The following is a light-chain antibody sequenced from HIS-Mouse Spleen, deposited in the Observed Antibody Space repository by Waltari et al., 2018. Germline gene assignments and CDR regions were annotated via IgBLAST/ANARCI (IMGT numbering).Light chain of an antibody. V-gene: IGLV2-14*01. J-gene: IGLJ3*02. Sequence: QSALTQPASVSGSPGQSITISCTGTSSDVGGYNYVSWYQQHPGKAPKLMIYEVSKRPSWVSKRFSGSKYGNTASLTISGLQAEDEADYYCSSYTSSSSWVFGGGTKLTVL. CDR2: EVS. CDR1: SSDVGGYNY. CDR3: SSYTSSSSWV.